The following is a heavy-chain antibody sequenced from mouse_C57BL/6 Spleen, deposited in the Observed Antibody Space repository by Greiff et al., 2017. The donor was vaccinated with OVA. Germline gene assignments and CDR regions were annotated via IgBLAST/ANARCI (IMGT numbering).Heavy chain of an antibody. Sequence: QVQLQQSGAELVRPGTSVKVSCKASGYAFTNYLIEWVKQRPGQGLEWIGVINPGSGGTNYNEKFKGKATLTADKSSSTAYMQLSSLTSEDSAVYFCAKDYDYRWYFDVWGTGTTVTVSS. CDR1: GYAFTNYL. V-gene: IGHV1-54*01. J-gene: IGHJ1*03. D-gene: IGHD2-4*01. CDR3: AKDYDYRWYFDV. CDR2: INPGSGGT.